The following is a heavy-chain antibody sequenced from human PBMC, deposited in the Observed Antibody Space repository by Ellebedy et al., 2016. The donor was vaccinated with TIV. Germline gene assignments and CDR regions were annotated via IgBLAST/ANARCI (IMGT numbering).Heavy chain of an antibody. CDR2: ISGSGGST. J-gene: IGHJ4*02. CDR1: GFTFSSYA. D-gene: IGHD6-13*01. CDR3: AKVGHLAAAGTIDY. V-gene: IGHV3-23*01. Sequence: GESLKISCAASGFTFSSYAMSWVRQAPGKGLEWVSAISGSGGSTYYADSVKGRFTISRDNSKNTLYLQMNSLRAEDTAVYYCAKVGHLAAAGTIDYWGQGTLVTVSS.